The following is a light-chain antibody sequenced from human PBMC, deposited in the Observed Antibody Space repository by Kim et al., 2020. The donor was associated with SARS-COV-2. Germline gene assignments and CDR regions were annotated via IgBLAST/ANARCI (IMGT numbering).Light chain of an antibody. J-gene: IGLJ2*01. V-gene: IGLV1-51*01. Sequence: PGQRVTLSCSGNNSNVGNHFVSWYQYLPGTAPKLVIYDTNKRPSGIPDRFSGYRVATSATLDITGLQTGDEADYYCATWDSSLSAVVFGGGTKLTVL. CDR1: NSNVGNHF. CDR2: DTN. CDR3: ATWDSSLSAVV.